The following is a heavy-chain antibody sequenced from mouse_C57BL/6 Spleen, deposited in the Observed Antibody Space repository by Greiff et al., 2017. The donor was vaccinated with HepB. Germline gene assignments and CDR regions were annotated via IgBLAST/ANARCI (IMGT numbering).Heavy chain of an antibody. Sequence: EVKLQESGPGLVKPSQSLSLPCSVTGYSITSGYYWNWIRQFPGNKLEWMGYISYDGSNNYNPSLKNRISITRDTSKNQFFLKLNSVTTEDTATYYCARDEGPFDYWGQGTTLTVSS. CDR3: ARDEGPFDY. J-gene: IGHJ2*01. V-gene: IGHV3-6*01. CDR1: GYSITSGYY. CDR2: ISYDGSN.